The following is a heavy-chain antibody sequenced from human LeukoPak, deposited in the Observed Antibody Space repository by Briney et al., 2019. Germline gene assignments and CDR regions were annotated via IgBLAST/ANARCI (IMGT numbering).Heavy chain of an antibody. Sequence: GGSLRLSCAASGFTFSSYSMNWVRQAPGKGLEWVSYISSSSSTIYYADSVKGRFTISRDNAKNSLYLQMNSLRAEDTAVYYCAREGYSSSWDWGQGTLVTVSS. J-gene: IGHJ4*02. CDR2: ISSSSSTI. V-gene: IGHV3-48*04. CDR3: AREGYSSSWD. CDR1: GFTFSSYS. D-gene: IGHD6-13*01.